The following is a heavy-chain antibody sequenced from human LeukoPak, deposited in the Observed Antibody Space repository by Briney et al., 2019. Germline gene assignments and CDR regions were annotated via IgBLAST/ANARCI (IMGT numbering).Heavy chain of an antibody. Sequence: PSETLSLTCTVSGGSISSYYWNWIRQPPGKGLEWIGYIYYSGSTTYNPSLKSRVTISVDTSKNQFSLKLSSVTAADMAVYYCARGRGTYGYNYDYWGQGTLVTVSS. CDR2: IYYSGST. J-gene: IGHJ4*02. D-gene: IGHD5-24*01. CDR1: GGSISSYY. V-gene: IGHV4-59*01. CDR3: ARGRGTYGYNYDY.